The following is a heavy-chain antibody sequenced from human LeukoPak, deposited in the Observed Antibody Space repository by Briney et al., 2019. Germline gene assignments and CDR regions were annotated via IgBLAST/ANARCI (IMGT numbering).Heavy chain of an antibody. V-gene: IGHV3-30*04. D-gene: IGHD4-11*01. CDR2: TSPDEGLK. Sequence: GGSLRLSCAASGFTFANYVTHWVRQAPGKGLEWVAVTSPDEGLKFYGDSVKGRFTISRDNAKDTLYLQMNSLRAEDTAVYYCTGHHQAYSRTYWGQGTLVTVSS. CDR3: TGHHQAYSRTY. CDR1: GFTFANYV. J-gene: IGHJ4*02.